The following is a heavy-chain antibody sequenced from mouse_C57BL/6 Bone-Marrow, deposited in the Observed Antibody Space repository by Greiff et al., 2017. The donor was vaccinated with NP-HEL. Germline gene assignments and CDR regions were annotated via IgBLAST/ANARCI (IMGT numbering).Heavy chain of an antibody. Sequence: QVQLQQPGAELVKPGDSVKVSCKASGYTFTSYWMHWVKQRPGQGLEWIGRIHPSDSDTNYTQKFKGKGPLNVNKSSSTAYMQLSSLTSEDSAVYYCAIGGDYYGSSYFDYWGQGTTLTVSS. V-gene: IGHV1-74*01. CDR2: IHPSDSDT. J-gene: IGHJ2*01. CDR1: GYTFTSYW. D-gene: IGHD1-1*01. CDR3: AIGGDYYGSSYFDY.